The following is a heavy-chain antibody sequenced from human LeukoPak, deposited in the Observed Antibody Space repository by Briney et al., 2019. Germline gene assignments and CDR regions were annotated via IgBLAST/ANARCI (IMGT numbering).Heavy chain of an antibody. Sequence: GGSLRLSCAASGFTFSSYGMSWVRQAPGRGLEWVSAISGSGGSTYYADSVKGRFTISRDNSKNTLYLQMNSLRAEDTAVYYCAKVESGIAAAVWFDPWGQGTLVTVSS. CDR2: ISGSGGST. D-gene: IGHD6-13*01. V-gene: IGHV3-23*01. CDR3: AKVESGIAAAVWFDP. CDR1: GFTFSSYG. J-gene: IGHJ5*02.